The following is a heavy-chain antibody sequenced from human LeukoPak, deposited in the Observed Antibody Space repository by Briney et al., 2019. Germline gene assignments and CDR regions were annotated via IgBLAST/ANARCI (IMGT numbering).Heavy chain of an antibody. J-gene: IGHJ5*02. D-gene: IGHD2-15*01. Sequence: PGGSLRLSCAASGFTFSSYSMNWVRQAPGKGLEWVSSISSSSSYIYYADSVKDRFTISRDNAKNSLYLQMNSLRAEDTAVYYCARDIYCSGGSSTPAFDPWGQGTLVTVSS. CDR1: GFTFSSYS. V-gene: IGHV3-21*01. CDR2: ISSSSSYI. CDR3: ARDIYCSGGSSTPAFDP.